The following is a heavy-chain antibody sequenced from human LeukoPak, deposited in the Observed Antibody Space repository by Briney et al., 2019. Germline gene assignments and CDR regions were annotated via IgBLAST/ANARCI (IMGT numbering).Heavy chain of an antibody. J-gene: IGHJ4*02. D-gene: IGHD3-9*01. CDR3: ARRNDILTGYFSNFDY. Sequence: PSQTLSLTCTVSGGSISNFYWSWIRQPPGKGLEWIGYIFYSGGTNYSPSLKSRVTISVDTSKNQFSLKLTSLTAADTAVYFCARRNDILTGYFSNFDYWGQGTLVTVSS. CDR2: IFYSGGT. V-gene: IGHV4-59*08. CDR1: GGSISNFY.